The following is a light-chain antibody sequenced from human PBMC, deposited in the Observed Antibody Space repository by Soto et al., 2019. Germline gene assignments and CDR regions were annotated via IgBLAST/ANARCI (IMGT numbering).Light chain of an antibody. CDR3: SSYTSSSTL. CDR1: SSDIGAYDY. Sequence: QSALTQPASLSGSPGQSITISCTGTSSDIGAYDYVSWFQQHPGKAPKLMISEVSNRPSGVSSRFSGSKSGNTASLTISGLQAEDEADYYCSSYTSSSTLFGTGTKVTVL. CDR2: EVS. V-gene: IGLV2-14*01. J-gene: IGLJ1*01.